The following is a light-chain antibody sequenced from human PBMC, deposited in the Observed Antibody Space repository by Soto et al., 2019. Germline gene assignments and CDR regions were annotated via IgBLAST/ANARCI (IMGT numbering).Light chain of an antibody. V-gene: IGKV1-5*03. J-gene: IGKJ1*01. CDR1: QIISSW. CDR2: KVS. Sequence: PQSPATLSVALGERVTITCRASQIISSWLGWYQQKLGKAPKLLIYKVSTLKSGVPSRSSGSGAVTEFTLTITTPPPHDLTTYYCQQRYSISRTLGQ. CDR3: QQRYSISRT.